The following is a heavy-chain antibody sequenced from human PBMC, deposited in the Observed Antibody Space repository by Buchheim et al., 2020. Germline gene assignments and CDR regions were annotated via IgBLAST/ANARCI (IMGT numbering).Heavy chain of an antibody. CDR1: GGSISSSSYY. CDR2: IYYSGST. V-gene: IGHV4-39*01. D-gene: IGHD3-9*01. CDR3: ARHRDRLHQGFVRASHWMDV. Sequence: QLQLQESGPGLVKPSETLSLTCTVSGGSISSSSYYWGWIRQPPGKGLEWIGSIYYSGSTYYNPSLKSRVTISVDTSKNQFSLKLSSVTAADTAVYYCARHRDRLHQGFVRASHWMDVWGQGTT. J-gene: IGHJ6*02.